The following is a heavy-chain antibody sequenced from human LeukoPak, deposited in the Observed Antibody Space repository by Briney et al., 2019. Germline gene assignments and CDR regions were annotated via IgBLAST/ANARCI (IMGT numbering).Heavy chain of an antibody. CDR2: INHSGST. CDR3: AARRGVGIFDY. J-gene: IGHJ4*02. CDR1: GFTFSSYA. Sequence: GSLRLSCAASGFTFSSYAMSWVRQPPGKGLEWIGEINHSGSTNYNPSLKSRVTISVDTSKNQFSLKLSSVTAADTAVYYCAARRGVGIFDYWGQGTLVTVSS. D-gene: IGHD2-21*01. V-gene: IGHV4-34*08.